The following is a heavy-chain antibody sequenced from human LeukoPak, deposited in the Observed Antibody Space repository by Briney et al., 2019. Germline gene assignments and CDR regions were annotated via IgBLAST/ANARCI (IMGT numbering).Heavy chain of an antibody. V-gene: IGHV1-18*01. D-gene: IGHD3-22*01. CDR1: GYTFTSYG. J-gene: IGHJ4*02. Sequence: ASVKVSCKASGYTFTSYGISWVRQAPGQGLEWIGWISAYNGNTNYAQKLQGRVTMTTDTSTSTAYVELRSLRSDDTAVYYCARDSSWDSSGYGFDYWGQGTLVTVSS. CDR2: ISAYNGNT. CDR3: ARDSSWDSSGYGFDY.